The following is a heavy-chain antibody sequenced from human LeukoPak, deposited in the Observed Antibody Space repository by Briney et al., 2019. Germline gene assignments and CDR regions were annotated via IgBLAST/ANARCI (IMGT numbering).Heavy chain of an antibody. V-gene: IGHV4-34*01. CDR1: GGSFSGYY. D-gene: IGHD3-9*01. Sequence: SSETLSLTCAAYGGSFSGYYWSWIRQPPGKGLEWVGEINHSGSTNYNPSFKSRVTISVDTSKNQFSLKLSSVTAADTAAYYCARDLHYDILTGTYYGMDVWGKGTTVTVSS. CDR3: ARDLHYDILTGTYYGMDV. CDR2: INHSGST. J-gene: IGHJ6*04.